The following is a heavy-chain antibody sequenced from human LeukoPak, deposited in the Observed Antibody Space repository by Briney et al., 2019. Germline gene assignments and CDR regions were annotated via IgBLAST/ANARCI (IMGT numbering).Heavy chain of an antibody. CDR3: ARSPIGLGFFDY. CDR2: IHPRDGDT. D-gene: IGHD7-27*01. Sequence: ASVKVSCKASGNTFSDYYLHWVRQAPGQGLESMGVIHPRDGDTSYRQDFQGRLTLTRDLSTNTFYMELSSLRSDDTAVYYCARSPIGLGFFDYWGQGTLVTVSS. CDR1: GNTFSDYY. V-gene: IGHV1-46*01. J-gene: IGHJ4*02.